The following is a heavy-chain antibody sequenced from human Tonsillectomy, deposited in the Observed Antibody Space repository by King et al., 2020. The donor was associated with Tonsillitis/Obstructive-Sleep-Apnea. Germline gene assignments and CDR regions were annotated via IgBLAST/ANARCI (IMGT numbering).Heavy chain of an antibody. CDR3: AGEGGSALDY. CDR1: GGSLIGYY. Sequence: VQLQESGPGLVKPSETLSLTCTVSGGSLIGYYWSWIRQPPGKGLECLGYSYYSGSTNYNPSLKSRVTISVDTSKNQFSLKLSSVTAADTAVYYCAGEGGSALDYWGQGTLVTVSS. V-gene: IGHV4-59*01. D-gene: IGHD1-26*01. J-gene: IGHJ4*02. CDR2: SYYSGST.